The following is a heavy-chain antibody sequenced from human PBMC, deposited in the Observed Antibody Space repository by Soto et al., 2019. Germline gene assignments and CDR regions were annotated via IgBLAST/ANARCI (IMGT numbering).Heavy chain of an antibody. J-gene: IGHJ5*01. CDR3: ERQPLEFWNWFDS. D-gene: IGHD1-1*01. V-gene: IGHV4-39*01. Sequence: PXATLSLTSTVSGASFSSDTHYWAWVRQPLGKGLEWIGCVYYSGRTYYNPSLKSRVSISIDTSKNQFSVKLTSMTAADTAIYFCERQPLEFWNWFDSCGQGTLVTVSS. CDR1: GASFSSDTHY. CDR2: VYYSGRT.